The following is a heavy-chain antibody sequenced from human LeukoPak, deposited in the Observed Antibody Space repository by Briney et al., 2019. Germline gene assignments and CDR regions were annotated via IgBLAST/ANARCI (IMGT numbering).Heavy chain of an antibody. D-gene: IGHD1-14*01. CDR1: GGSISSYY. V-gene: IGHV4-59*01. Sequence: SETLSLTCTVSGGSISSYYWSWIRQPPGKGLEWIGYIYYSGSTNYNPSLKSRVTISVDTSKNQFSLKLSSVTAADTAVYYCARVPGAVLSYYYGMDVWGQGTTVTVSS. CDR2: IYYSGST. CDR3: ARVPGAVLSYYYGMDV. J-gene: IGHJ6*02.